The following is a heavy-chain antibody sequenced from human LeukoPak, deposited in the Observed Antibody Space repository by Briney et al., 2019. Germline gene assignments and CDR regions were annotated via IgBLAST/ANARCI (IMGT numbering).Heavy chain of an antibody. CDR2: ISAHNGDT. Sequence: ASVKVSCKASGYTFTSYGISWVRQAPGQGLEWMGWISAHNGDTKYAQKFQDRVTMTTVASTTTAYMELRSLRSDDTALYYCARAGGWNDDAGFHLYYFDYWGRGTLVTVSS. V-gene: IGHV1-18*01. CDR1: GYTFTSYG. D-gene: IGHD4-23*01. CDR3: ARAGGWNDDAGFHLYYFDY. J-gene: IGHJ4*02.